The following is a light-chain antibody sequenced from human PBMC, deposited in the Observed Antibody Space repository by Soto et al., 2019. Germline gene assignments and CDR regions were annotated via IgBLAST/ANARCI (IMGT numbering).Light chain of an antibody. CDR3: SSYTSSSTYV. CDR2: EVS. Sequence: QSVLTQPASVSGSPGQSITISCTGTSSDVGGYNYVSWYQQNPGKAPKLVIYEVSNRPSGVSNRFSGSKSGNTASLTISGLQAEDEADYYCSSYTSSSTYVFGTGTKVTV. CDR1: SSDVGGYNY. J-gene: IGLJ1*01. V-gene: IGLV2-14*01.